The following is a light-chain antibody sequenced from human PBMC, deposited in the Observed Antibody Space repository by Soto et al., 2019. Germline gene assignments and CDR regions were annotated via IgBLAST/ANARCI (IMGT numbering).Light chain of an antibody. CDR2: DVS. Sequence: HSALTQPASVSGSPGQSITISCTGTTSDVGGYNYVSWYQQHPGKAPKLMVYDVSKRPSGVSNRFSGSKSGNTASLTISGLQAEDEADYYCCSYTSSSTLVFGGGTKVTVL. CDR1: TSDVGGYNY. J-gene: IGLJ2*01. CDR3: CSYTSSSTLV. V-gene: IGLV2-14*01.